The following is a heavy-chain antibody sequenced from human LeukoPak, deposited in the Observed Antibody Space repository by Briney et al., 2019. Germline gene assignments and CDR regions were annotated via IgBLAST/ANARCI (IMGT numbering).Heavy chain of an antibody. CDR2: ISYDGSNR. CDR1: VFDFSGYG. Sequence: GGSLRLSCAASVFDFSGYGMHWVRQAPGKGLEWGAVISYDGSNRYYGDSVKGRFTIYRDNSKNTLYLQMHSLRAEDSAVYYCAKDYDILTGYSIGYYFDYWGQGTLVTVSS. J-gene: IGHJ4*02. CDR3: AKDYDILTGYSIGYYFDY. V-gene: IGHV3-30*18. D-gene: IGHD3-9*01.